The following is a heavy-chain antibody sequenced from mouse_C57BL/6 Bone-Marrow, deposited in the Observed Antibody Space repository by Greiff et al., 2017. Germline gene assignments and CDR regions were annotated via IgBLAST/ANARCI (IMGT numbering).Heavy chain of an antibody. CDR3: AINYYGSSPYWYFDV. CDR2: INPGSGGT. Sequence: QVQLQQSGAELVRPGTSVKVSCKASGYAFTNYLIEWVKQRPGPGLEWIGVINPGSGGTNYNQKFKGKATLTVDKSSSTAYMQLSSLTSEDSAVYYCAINYYGSSPYWYFDVWGTGTTVTVSP. J-gene: IGHJ1*03. D-gene: IGHD1-1*01. CDR1: GYAFTNYL. V-gene: IGHV1-54*01.